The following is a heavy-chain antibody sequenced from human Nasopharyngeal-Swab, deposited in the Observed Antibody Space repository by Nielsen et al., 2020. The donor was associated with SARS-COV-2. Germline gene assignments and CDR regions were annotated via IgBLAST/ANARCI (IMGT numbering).Heavy chain of an antibody. CDR1: GGSFSGYY. CDR2: IYYSGST. D-gene: IGHD3-22*01. Sequence: SETLSLTCAVYGGSFSGYYWSWIRQHPGKGLEWIGYIYYSGSTYYNPSLKSRVTISVDTSKNQFSLKLSSVTAADTAVYYCARGRTSSYYYDSSGYYFDYWGQGTLVTVSS. J-gene: IGHJ4*02. V-gene: IGHV4-31*11. CDR3: ARGRTSSYYYDSSGYYFDY.